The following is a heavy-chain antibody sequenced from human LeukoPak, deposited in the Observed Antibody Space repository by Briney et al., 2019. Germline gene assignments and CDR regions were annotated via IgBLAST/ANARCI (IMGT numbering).Heavy chain of an antibody. J-gene: IGHJ3*02. D-gene: IGHD2-2*01. V-gene: IGHV3-23*01. CDR1: GFTFSTYA. CDR2: ISGSGGDT. CDR3: ARCSTTCYANAFYI. Sequence: GGSLRLSCAASGFTFSTYAMTWVRQAPGKGLEWVSAISGSGGDTVYADSVKGRFTISRDNSKNTLFLQMNSLRAEEDTAVYYCARCSTTCYANAFYIWGHGTMVTVSS.